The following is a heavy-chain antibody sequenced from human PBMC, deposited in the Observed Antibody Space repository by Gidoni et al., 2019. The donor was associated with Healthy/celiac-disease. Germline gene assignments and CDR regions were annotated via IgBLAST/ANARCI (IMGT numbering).Heavy chain of an antibody. CDR3: ARAGVIVDYYYYGMDV. Sequence: EVQLVESGGGLIQPGGSLRLSCAASGLPVISNYMSWVRQAPGKGLEWVSVIYSGGSTYYADSVKGRFTISRDNSKNTLYLQMNSLRAEDTAVYYCARAGVIVDYYYYGMDVWGQGTTVTVSS. CDR1: GLPVISNY. CDR2: IYSGGST. J-gene: IGHJ6*02. V-gene: IGHV3-53*01. D-gene: IGHD1-26*01.